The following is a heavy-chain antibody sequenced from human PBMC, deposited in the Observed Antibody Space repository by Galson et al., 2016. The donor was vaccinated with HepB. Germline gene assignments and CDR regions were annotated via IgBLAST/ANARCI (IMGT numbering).Heavy chain of an antibody. CDR2: IGTAGDT. J-gene: IGHJ4*02. CDR3: ARDEGTALYGFY. V-gene: IGHV3-13*04. D-gene: IGHD3-10*01. CDR1: GFTFSSYD. Sequence: SLRLSCAASGFTFSSYDMHWVRQATGKGLEWVSTIGTAGDTYYPGSVKGRFTLSRENAKNSLYLQMNSLRAGDTAVYYCARDEGTALYGFYGGQGILVTVST.